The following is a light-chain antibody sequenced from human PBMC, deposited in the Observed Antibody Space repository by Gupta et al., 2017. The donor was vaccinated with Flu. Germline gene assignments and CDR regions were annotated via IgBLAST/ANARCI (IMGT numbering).Light chain of an antibody. CDR1: SGHSSYA. CDR2: LNSDGSH. Sequence: SGHSSYAIAWHQQQPEKGSRYLMKLNSDGSHTKGDGIPDRFSGSSSGAERYLTISSLQSEDEADYYCQTWGTGIRVFGGGTKLTVL. CDR3: QTWGTGIRV. V-gene: IGLV4-69*01. J-gene: IGLJ3*02.